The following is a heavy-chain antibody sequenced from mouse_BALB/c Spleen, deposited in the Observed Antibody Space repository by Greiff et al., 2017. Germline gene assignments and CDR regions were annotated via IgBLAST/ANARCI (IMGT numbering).Heavy chain of an antibody. CDR3: AVYYGYGYFDV. V-gene: IGHV14-3*02. CDR1: GFNIKDTY. J-gene: IGHJ1*01. Sequence: VQLKQSGAELVKPGASVKLSCTASGFNIKDTYMHWVKQRPEQGLEWIGRIDPANGNTKYDPKFQGKATITADTSSNTAYLQLSSLTSEDSAVYYCAVYYGYGYFDVWGAGTTVTVSS. CDR2: IDPANGNT. D-gene: IGHD2-1*01.